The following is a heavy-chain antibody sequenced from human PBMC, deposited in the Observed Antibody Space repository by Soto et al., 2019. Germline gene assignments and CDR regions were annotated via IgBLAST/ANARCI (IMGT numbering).Heavy chain of an antibody. CDR3: ARPQTGHSGGPQFDP. Sequence: SENLSLTCSLSGGSIRNNYVYWGFMRQAPGTGLEWIGSIYYGWSTYYNPSLKSRVTISVDTSKNQFSLKLTSVTAADTAVYYCARPQTGHSGGPQFDPWGKAVLVTTSS. J-gene: IGHJ5*02. D-gene: IGHD6-19*01. V-gene: IGHV4-39*01. CDR2: IYYGWST. CDR1: GGSIRNNYVY.